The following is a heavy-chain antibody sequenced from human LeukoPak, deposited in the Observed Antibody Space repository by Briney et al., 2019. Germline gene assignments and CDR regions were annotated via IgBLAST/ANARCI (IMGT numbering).Heavy chain of an antibody. V-gene: IGHV3-21*01. Sequence: GGSLRLSCAASGFTFSSYTMSWVRQAPGKGLEWVSSISSSSSYIYYADSVKGRFTISRDNSKNTLYLQMNSLRAEDAAVYYCAKEIGAADEYWGQGTLVTVSS. CDR3: AKEIGAADEY. D-gene: IGHD6-13*01. CDR1: GFTFSSYT. CDR2: ISSSSSYI. J-gene: IGHJ4*02.